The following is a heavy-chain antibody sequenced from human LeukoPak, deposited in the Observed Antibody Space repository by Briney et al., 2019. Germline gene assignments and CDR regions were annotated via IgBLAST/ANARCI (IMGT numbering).Heavy chain of an antibody. CDR1: GGSISSSSYY. J-gene: IGHJ6*03. Sequence: SETLSLTCTVSGGSISSSSYYWGWIRQPPGKGLEWIGSIYYSGSTYYNPSLKSRVTISVDTSKNQFSLKLSSVAAADTAVYYCARDRGTMVRGAIYYYYHMDVWGKGTTVTVSS. CDR3: ARDRGTMVRGAIYYYYHMDV. CDR2: IYYSGST. D-gene: IGHD3-10*01. V-gene: IGHV4-39*07.